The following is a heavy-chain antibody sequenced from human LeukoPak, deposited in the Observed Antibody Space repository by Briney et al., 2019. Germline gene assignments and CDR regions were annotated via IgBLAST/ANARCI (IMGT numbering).Heavy chain of an antibody. J-gene: IGHJ3*02. V-gene: IGHV3-74*01. Sequence: GGSLRLSCAASGFTFSSYWMHWVRQAPGKGLVWVSRINSDGSSTSYADSVKGRFTISRDNAKNTLYLQMNSLRAEDTAVCYCAREAPSDAFDIWGQGTMVTVSS. CDR1: GFTFSSYW. CDR2: INSDGSST. CDR3: AREAPSDAFDI.